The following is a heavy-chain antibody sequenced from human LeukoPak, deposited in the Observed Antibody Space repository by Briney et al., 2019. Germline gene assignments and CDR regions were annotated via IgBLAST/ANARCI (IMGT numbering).Heavy chain of an antibody. CDR2: INIGGTNT. J-gene: IGHJ5*02. CDR3: ATDGAGFDT. CDR1: GFTFNDYY. Sequence: GGSLRLSCAASGFTFNDYYMSWIRQAPGEGLEWLSYINIGGTNTHYADSVKGRFTISRDNARKSLYLEMNNLRAEDTAVYYCATDGAGFDTWGQGVLVTVSS. V-gene: IGHV3-11*01.